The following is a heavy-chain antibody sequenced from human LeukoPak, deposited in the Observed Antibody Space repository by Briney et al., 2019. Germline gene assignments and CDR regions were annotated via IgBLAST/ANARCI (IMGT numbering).Heavy chain of an antibody. CDR1: GFTFSGSA. CDR3: ARDTIAVAGTEWTFDY. Sequence: GGSLRLSCAASGFTFSGSAMHWVRQASGKGLEWVGRIRSKTNSYATAYAASVKGRFTISRDDSKNTAYLQMNSLKTEDAAVYYCARDTIAVAGTEWTFDYWGQGTLLTVSS. D-gene: IGHD6-19*01. CDR2: IRSKTNSYAT. J-gene: IGHJ4*02. V-gene: IGHV3-73*01.